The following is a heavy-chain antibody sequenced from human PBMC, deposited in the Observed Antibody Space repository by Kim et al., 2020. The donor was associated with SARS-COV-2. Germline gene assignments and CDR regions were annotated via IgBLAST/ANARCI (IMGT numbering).Heavy chain of an antibody. CDR1: GYSFTSYW. CDR2: IYPGDSDT. D-gene: IGHD2-15*01. V-gene: IGHV5-51*01. CDR3: ASRPVHCSGGSCYAFDI. Sequence: GESLKISCKGSGYSFTSYWIGWVRQMPGKGLEWMGIIYPGDSDTRYSPSFQGQVTISADKSISTAYLQWSSLKASDTAMYYCASRPVHCSGGSCYAFDIWGQGTMVTVSS. J-gene: IGHJ3*02.